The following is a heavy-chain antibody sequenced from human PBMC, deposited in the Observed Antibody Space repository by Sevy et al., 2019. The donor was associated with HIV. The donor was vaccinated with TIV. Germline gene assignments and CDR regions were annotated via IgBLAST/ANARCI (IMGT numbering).Heavy chain of an antibody. CDR1: GFTFDDYA. D-gene: IGHD3-10*01. Sequence: GGSLRLSCAASGFTFDDYAMHWVRQAPGKGLEWASGISWNSGSIGYADSVKRRFTISRDNAKNSLYLQMNSLRAEDTALYYCAKHMKYEFLLGAFDYWGQGTLVTVSS. V-gene: IGHV3-9*01. CDR2: ISWNSGSI. J-gene: IGHJ4*02. CDR3: AKHMKYEFLLGAFDY.